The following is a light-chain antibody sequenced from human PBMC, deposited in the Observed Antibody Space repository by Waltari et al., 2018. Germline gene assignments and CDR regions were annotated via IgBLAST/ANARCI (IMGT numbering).Light chain of an antibody. CDR3: QQYIAYPLT. CDR1: QNNNKW. CDR2: SAS. V-gene: IGKV1-5*03. J-gene: IGKJ4*01. Sequence: DIQMTQSPSTLSASVGDRVTITCRASQNNNKWLAWYQQKPGKAPNHLIYSASTLESGVPSRFSGSGFGTEFTLTISSLQPDDFATYYCQQYIAYPLTFGAGTNVEI.